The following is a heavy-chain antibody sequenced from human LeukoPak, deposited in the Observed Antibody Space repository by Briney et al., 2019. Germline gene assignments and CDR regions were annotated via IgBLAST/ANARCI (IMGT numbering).Heavy chain of an antibody. J-gene: IGHJ3*02. V-gene: IGHV1-2*02. D-gene: IGHD1/OR15-1a*01. CDR1: GYTFIAYY. CDR3: ARGVPSERTTGRRGLYI. CDR2: INPNSGGT. Sequence: ASVKVSCKASGYTFIAYYMHWVRQAPGQGLEWMGWINPNSGGTNYAQKFKGRVTMTRDTSISTPYMELSRLRSDDTAVYYCARGVPSERTTGRRGLYIWGQGTMVTVSS.